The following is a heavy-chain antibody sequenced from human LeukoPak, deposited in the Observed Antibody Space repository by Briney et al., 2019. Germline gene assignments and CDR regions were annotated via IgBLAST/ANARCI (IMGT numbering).Heavy chain of an antibody. CDR1: GDSISIYY. CDR3: ARSKAHLSTSWYGTWFDP. Sequence: PSETLSLTCSVSGDSISIYYWSWIRQPPGKGLEWIGYIYNSGSTNYNPSLKSRVTISVDTSKNQFSLKLTSVTAADTAVYYCARSKAHLSTSWYGTWFDPWGQGTLVTVSS. V-gene: IGHV4-59*08. CDR2: IYNSGST. D-gene: IGHD2-2*01. J-gene: IGHJ5*02.